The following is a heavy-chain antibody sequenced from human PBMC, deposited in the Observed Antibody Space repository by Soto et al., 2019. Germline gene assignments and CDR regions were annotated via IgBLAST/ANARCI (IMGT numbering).Heavy chain of an antibody. D-gene: IGHD3-10*01. CDR2: IKQDGSEK. CDR3: ARGALPIRGVHDY. J-gene: IGHJ4*02. CDR1: GFTFSSYL. Sequence: GGSLRLSCAASGFTFSSYLMSWVRQAPGKGLEWVANIKQDGSEKYYVDSVKGRFTISRDNAKNSLYLQMNSLRAEDTAVYYSARGALPIRGVHDYWGQGTLVTVSS. V-gene: IGHV3-7*01.